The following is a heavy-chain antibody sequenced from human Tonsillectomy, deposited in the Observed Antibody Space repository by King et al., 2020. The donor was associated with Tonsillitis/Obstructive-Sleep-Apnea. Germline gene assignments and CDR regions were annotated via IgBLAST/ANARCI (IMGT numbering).Heavy chain of an antibody. V-gene: IGHV7-4-1*02. Sequence: QLVQSGSELKKPGASVKVSCKASGYTFTRYAMDWGRQAPGQGLEWMGWINTNTGNPTYAQGFTGRFVFSLDTSVSTAYLQSSSLKAEDTAVYYCASLYSSGWYDFDYWGQGTLVTVSS. CDR3: ASLYSSGWYDFDY. CDR1: GYTFTRYA. J-gene: IGHJ4*02. CDR2: INTNTGNP. D-gene: IGHD6-19*01.